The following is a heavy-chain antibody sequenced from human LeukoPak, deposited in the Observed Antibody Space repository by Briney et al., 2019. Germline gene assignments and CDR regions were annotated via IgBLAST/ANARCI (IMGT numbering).Heavy chain of an antibody. CDR2: IIPIFGTA. J-gene: IGHJ3*02. CDR3: ARGPYYYDSSGYSPDAFDI. V-gene: IGHV1-69*13. D-gene: IGHD3-22*01. Sequence: SVKVSCKASGGTFNSYAISWVRQAPGQGLEWMGGIIPIFGTANYAQKFQGRVTITADESMSTAYMELGSLRYEDTAVYYCARGPYYYDSSGYSPDAFDIWGQGTMVTVSS. CDR1: GGTFNSYA.